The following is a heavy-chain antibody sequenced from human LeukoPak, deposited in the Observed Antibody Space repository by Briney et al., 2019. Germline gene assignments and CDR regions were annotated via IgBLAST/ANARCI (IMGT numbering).Heavy chain of an antibody. D-gene: IGHD1-26*01. CDR1: GGSISSYY. CDR3: ARHDGVGATDDAFDI. V-gene: IGHV4-59*08. Sequence: SETLSLTCTVSGGSISSYYWSWIRQPPGKGPEWIGYIYYSGSTNYNPSLKSRVTISVDTSKNQFSLKLSSVTAADTAVYYCARHDGVGATDDAFDIWGQGTMVTVSS. J-gene: IGHJ3*02. CDR2: IYYSGST.